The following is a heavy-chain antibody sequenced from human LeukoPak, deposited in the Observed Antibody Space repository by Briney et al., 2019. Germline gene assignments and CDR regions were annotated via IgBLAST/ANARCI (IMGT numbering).Heavy chain of an antibody. CDR3: ARDQKGYCSSTSCYKYNWFDP. CDR1: GGSISSYY. V-gene: IGHV4-4*07. D-gene: IGHD2-2*02. Sequence: SETLSLTCTVSGGSISSYYWSWIRQPAGKGLQWIGRIYTSGSTNYNPSLKSRVTMSVDTSKNQFSLKLSSVTAADTAVYYCARDQKGYCSSTSCYKYNWFDPWGQGTLVTVSS. CDR2: IYTSGST. J-gene: IGHJ5*02.